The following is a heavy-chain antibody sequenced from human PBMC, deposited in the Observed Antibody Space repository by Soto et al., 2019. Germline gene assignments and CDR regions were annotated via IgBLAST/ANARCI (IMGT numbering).Heavy chain of an antibody. J-gene: IGHJ4*02. CDR2: ITVYNGNT. V-gene: IGHV1-18*01. Sequence: QVQLVQSGAEVKKPGASVKVSCKASGYTFTSYGISWVRQAPGQGLEWMGWITVYNGNTNYAQKFQGRVTMTTDTSKSTAYMELRSLRSDDPAVYYCSRGYILREFDGWGQGPLVTVSS. CDR1: GYTFTSYG. D-gene: IGHD3-9*01. CDR3: SRGYILREFDG.